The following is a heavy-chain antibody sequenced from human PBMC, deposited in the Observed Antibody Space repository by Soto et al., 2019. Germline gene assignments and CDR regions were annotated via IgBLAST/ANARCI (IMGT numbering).Heavy chain of an antibody. CDR2: IYPGDSDT. V-gene: IGHV5-51*01. D-gene: IGHD6-6*01. J-gene: IGHJ6*03. CDR3: ARHYGSSSLFRPYYYYYYMDV. CDR1: GYSCTSYW. Sequence: GECLKISCKGSGYSCTSYWIGWVRQMPGKGLVWMGIIYPGDSDTRYSPSFQGQVAISADKSISTAYLQWSSLKATDTAMNYCARHYGSSSLFRPYYYYYYMDVWGKGTTVTVSS.